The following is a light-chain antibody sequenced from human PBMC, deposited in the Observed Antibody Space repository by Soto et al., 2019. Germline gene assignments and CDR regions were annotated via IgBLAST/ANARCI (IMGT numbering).Light chain of an antibody. J-gene: IGKJ2*01. Sequence: DIQMTQSPSSLSASVGDRVTITCRASQSISSYLNWYQQKPGKAPKLLIYAASSLQSGAPSRFSGTGSVTDFTHTISSLQPEDFATYYCQQSYSTPPSFGQGTKLEIK. CDR1: QSISSY. V-gene: IGKV1-39*01. CDR2: AAS. CDR3: QQSYSTPPS.